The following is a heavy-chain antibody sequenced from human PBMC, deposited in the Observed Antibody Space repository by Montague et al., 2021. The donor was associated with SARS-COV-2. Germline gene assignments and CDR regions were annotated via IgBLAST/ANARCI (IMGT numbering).Heavy chain of an antibody. CDR2: IYYSGST. D-gene: IGHD3-22*01. CDR1: GGSISSGGYY. CDR3: ARATTIVVVIGAFDI. J-gene: IGHJ3*02. Sequence: TLSLTCTVSGGSISSGGYYWSWIRQHPGKGLEWIGYIYYSGSTYYNPSLQSRVTISVDTSKNQFSLKLSSVTAADTAVYYCARATTIVVVIGAFDIWGQGTMVTVSS. V-gene: IGHV4-31*03.